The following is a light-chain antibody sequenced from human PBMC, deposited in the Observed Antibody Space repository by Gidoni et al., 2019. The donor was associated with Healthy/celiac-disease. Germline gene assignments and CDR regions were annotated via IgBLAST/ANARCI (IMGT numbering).Light chain of an antibody. CDR3: QQYNNWPIT. CDR2: GAS. J-gene: IGKJ5*01. Sequence: IVMPQSPATLSVSPGERATLSCRASQSVSSNLAWYQQKPGQAPRLLIYGASTRATGIPARVSGSGSGTEFTRTISSLQSEDFAVYYCQQYNNWPITFGQXTRLEIK. V-gene: IGKV3-15*01. CDR1: QSVSSN.